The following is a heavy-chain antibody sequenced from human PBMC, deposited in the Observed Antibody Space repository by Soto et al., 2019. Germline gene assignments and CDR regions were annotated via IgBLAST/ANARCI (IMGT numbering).Heavy chain of an antibody. CDR3: ALGDYDSSGYYYVSDYYYYGMDV. D-gene: IGHD3-22*01. Sequence: RASVKVSCKASGYTFTSYGISWVRQAPGQGLEWMGWISAYNGNTNYAQKLQGRVTMTTDTSTSTAYMELRSLRSDDTAVYYCALGDYDSSGYYYVSDYYYYGMDVWGQGTTVTVSS. CDR2: ISAYNGNT. V-gene: IGHV1-18*04. J-gene: IGHJ6*02. CDR1: GYTFTSYG.